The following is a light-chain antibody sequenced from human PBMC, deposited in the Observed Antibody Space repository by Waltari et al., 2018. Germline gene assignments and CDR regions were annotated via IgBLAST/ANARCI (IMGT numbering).Light chain of an antibody. CDR1: SDFNVGDFI. CDR3: MFWPSNVWV. J-gene: IGLJ3*02. V-gene: IGLV5-37*01. Sequence: QPVLTQPPSSSASPGESARLTCTLPSDFNVGDFIIYWYQQRPGSPPRFRLYYNSDSEKAQGSGVPSRFSGSKDASANAGILRISGLQSEDEADYYCMFWPSNVWVFGGGTKLTVL. CDR2: YNSDSEK.